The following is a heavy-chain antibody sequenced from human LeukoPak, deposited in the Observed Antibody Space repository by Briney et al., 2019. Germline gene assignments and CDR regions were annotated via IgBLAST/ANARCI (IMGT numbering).Heavy chain of an antibody. CDR1: GYTFTNYY. CDR2: IEPSSDSA. D-gene: IGHD5-18*01. J-gene: IGHJ4*02. Sequence: GASVKVSCKTSGYTFTNYYVHWVRQAPGQGLGWMGIIEPSSDSASYAQKFQDRVTMTRDTSTSTVYMELSSLRSEDTALYYCARGFSLTDTSMVFWGQGTLVTVSS. V-gene: IGHV1-46*01. CDR3: ARGFSLTDTSMVF.